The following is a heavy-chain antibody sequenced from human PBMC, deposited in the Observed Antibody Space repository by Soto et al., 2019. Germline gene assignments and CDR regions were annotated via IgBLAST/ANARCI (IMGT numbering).Heavy chain of an antibody. CDR1: GGSISSGGYY. CDR2: IFYGGTT. Sequence: QVQLQESGPGLVKPSQTLSLTCTVSGGSISSGGYYWSWIRQHPGKGLEWIGYIFYGGTTYHNPSLKRRVTISVDTSKTQSSLKLSSVTAAHTAVYYCAGSVDPWGQGTLVTVSS. V-gene: IGHV4-31*03. J-gene: IGHJ5*02. CDR3: AGSVDP.